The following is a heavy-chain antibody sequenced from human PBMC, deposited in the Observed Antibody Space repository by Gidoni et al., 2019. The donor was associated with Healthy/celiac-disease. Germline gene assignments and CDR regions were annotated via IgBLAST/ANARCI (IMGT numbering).Heavy chain of an antibody. Sequence: QVQLVESGGGVVQPGRSLRLSCAASGFTFSSYGMHWVRQAPGKGLEWVAVISYDGSKKYYADSVKGRFTISRDNSKNTLYLQMNSLRAEDTAVYYCARSARDGYNWVYFQHWGQGTLVTVSS. V-gene: IGHV3-30*03. CDR3: ARSARDGYNWVYFQH. CDR2: ISYDGSKK. D-gene: IGHD5-12*01. J-gene: IGHJ1*01. CDR1: GFTFSSYG.